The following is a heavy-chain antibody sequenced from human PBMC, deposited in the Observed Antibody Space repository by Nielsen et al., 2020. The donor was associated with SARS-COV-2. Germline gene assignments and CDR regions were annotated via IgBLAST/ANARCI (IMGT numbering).Heavy chain of an antibody. Sequence: GGSLRLSCAASGFTFSSYAMHWVRQAPGKGLEWVSAISGSGGSTYYADSVKGRFTISRDNSKNTLYLQMNSLRAEDTAVYYCAKGSSSWWYYFDYWGQGTLVTVSS. D-gene: IGHD6-13*01. CDR3: AKGSSSWWYYFDY. CDR2: ISGSGGST. CDR1: GFTFSSYA. J-gene: IGHJ4*02. V-gene: IGHV3-23*01.